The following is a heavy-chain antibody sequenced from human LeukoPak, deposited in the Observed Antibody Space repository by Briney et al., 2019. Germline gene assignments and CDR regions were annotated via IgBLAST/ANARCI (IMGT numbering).Heavy chain of an antibody. D-gene: IGHD2-2*01. CDR3: ARGGCGSSSSNYGLDV. Sequence: TGESLKISCKGSGYTFTNYWIAWVRQMPGKGLEWMGIIYPGDSDTTYSPSFQGQVTISADKSISTAYLQWSSLKASDTAMYYCARGGCGSSSSNYGLDVWGHGTTVTVSS. CDR1: GYTFTNYW. J-gene: IGHJ6*02. CDR2: IYPGDSDT. V-gene: IGHV5-51*01.